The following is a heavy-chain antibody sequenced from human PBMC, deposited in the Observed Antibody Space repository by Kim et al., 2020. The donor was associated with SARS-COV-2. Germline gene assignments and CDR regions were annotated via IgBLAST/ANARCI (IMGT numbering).Heavy chain of an antibody. CDR1: GGTFSSYA. CDR3: ARDMQYQLLGTFDY. V-gene: IGHV1-69*13. CDR2: IIPIFGTA. Sequence: SVKVSCKASGGTFSSYAISWVRQAPGQGLEWMGGIIPIFGTANYAQKFQGRVTITADESTSTAYMELSSLRSEDTAVYYCARDMQYQLLGTFDYWGQGTLVTVSS. J-gene: IGHJ4*02. D-gene: IGHD2-2*01.